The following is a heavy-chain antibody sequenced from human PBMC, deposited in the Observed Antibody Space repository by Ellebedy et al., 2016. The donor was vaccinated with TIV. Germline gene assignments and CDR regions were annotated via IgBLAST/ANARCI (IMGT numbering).Heavy chain of an antibody. Sequence: MPSETLSLTCTVSGGSLSSGDYYWNWIRQPPGKGLEWIAHVHYRGYTNYNPSLESRVAISLDTSKNQVSLKLTSVTAADTAVYSCAREGIDGYNYFDYWGRGTLVTVSS. CDR3: AREGIDGYNYFDY. CDR1: GGSLSSGDYY. CDR2: VHYRGYT. J-gene: IGHJ4*02. D-gene: IGHD5-24*01. V-gene: IGHV4-61*08.